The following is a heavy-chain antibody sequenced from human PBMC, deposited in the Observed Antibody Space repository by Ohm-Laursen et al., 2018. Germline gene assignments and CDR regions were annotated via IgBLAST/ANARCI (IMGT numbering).Heavy chain of an antibody. CDR1: GGSINGYY. V-gene: IGHV4-59*12. J-gene: IGHJ3*02. D-gene: IGHD6-19*01. CDR3: ARVKQWLIYAFDI. Sequence: SETLSLTCIVSGGSINGYYWSWIRQPPGKGLEWIGYIYYSGSTNYNPSFKSRVTISVDTSKNQFSLKLSSVTAADTAVYYCARVKQWLIYAFDIWGQGTMVTVSS. CDR2: IYYSGST.